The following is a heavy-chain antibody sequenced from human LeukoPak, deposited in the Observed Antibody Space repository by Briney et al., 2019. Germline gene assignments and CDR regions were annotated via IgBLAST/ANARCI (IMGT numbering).Heavy chain of an antibody. V-gene: IGHV3-33*01. Sequence: PVRTLRLSCAASGFSLSTYVMHWVRQAPGKGLEWVALIWHDASHTFYTDSVKGRFTTSRHNSKHTVYLQMTTLEGEDNAGYYYAREIFGSGSYPDYWGQGTLVTVSS. CDR3: AREIFGSGSYPDY. J-gene: IGHJ4*02. CDR1: GFSLSTYV. D-gene: IGHD3-10*01. CDR2: IWHDASHT.